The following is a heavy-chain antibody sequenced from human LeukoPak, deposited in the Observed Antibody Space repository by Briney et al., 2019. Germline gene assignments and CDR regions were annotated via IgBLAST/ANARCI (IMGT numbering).Heavy chain of an antibody. CDR1: GGSFSCYY. V-gene: IGHV4-34*01. J-gene: IGHJ4*02. D-gene: IGHD3-10*01. Sequence: PSETLSLTCAVYGGSFSCYYWSWIRQPPGKGLEWIGEINHSGSTNYNPSLKSRVTISVDTSKNQFSLKLSSVTAADTAVYYCARVDTMARWPIFDYWGQGTLVTVSS. CDR3: ARVDTMARWPIFDY. CDR2: INHSGST.